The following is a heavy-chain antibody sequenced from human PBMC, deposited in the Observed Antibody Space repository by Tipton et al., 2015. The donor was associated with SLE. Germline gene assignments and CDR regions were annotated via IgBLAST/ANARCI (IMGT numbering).Heavy chain of an antibody. Sequence: LRLSCAVSGGSISSGGYSWSWIRQPPGKGLEWIAYIYDGGSTYYNPSLKSRVTISVDRSKNQFSLKLSSVTAADTAVYYCARGGYYYHSGGDFDLWGRGTLVTVSS. J-gene: IGHJ2*01. V-gene: IGHV4-30-2*01. D-gene: IGHD3-22*01. CDR1: GGSISSGGYS. CDR2: IYDGGST. CDR3: ARGGYYYHSGGDFDL.